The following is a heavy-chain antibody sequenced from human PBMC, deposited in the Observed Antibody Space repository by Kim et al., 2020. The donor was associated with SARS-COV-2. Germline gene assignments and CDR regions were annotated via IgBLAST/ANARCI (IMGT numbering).Heavy chain of an antibody. Sequence: GESLKISCKGSGYSFTSYWISWVRQMPGKGLEWMGRIDPSDSYTNYSPSFQGHVTISADKSISTAYLQWSSLKASDTAMYYCAGGGRYYYDSSGYPVHWGQGTLVTVSS. CDR2: IDPSDSYT. J-gene: IGHJ4*02. D-gene: IGHD3-22*01. V-gene: IGHV5-10-1*01. CDR1: GYSFTSYW. CDR3: AGGGRYYYDSSGYPVH.